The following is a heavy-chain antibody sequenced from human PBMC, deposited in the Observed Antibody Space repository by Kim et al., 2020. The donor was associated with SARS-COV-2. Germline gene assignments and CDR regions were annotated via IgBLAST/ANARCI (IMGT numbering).Heavy chain of an antibody. CDR1: GGTFSSYA. J-gene: IGHJ4*02. D-gene: IGHD3-10*01. Sequence: SVKVSCKASGGTFSSYAISWVRQAPGQGLEWMGGIIPIFGTANYAQKFQGRVTITADESTSTAYMELSSLRSEDTAVYYCARVGSKGYYGSGSYYNVRENYFDYWGQGTLVTVSS. CDR3: ARVGSKGYYGSGSYYNVRENYFDY. V-gene: IGHV1-69*13. CDR2: IIPIFGTA.